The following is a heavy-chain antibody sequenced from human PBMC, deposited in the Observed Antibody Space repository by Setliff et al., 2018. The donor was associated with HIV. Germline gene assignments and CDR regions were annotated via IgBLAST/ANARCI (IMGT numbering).Heavy chain of an antibody. J-gene: IGHJ4*02. V-gene: IGHV2-5*02. CDR3: AHSLYCSSSNCSGLLFDY. Sequence: SGPTLVNPTQTLTLTCAFSGFSLTTSAVGVGWIRQPPGKALEWLALIYRDDDKRYRSSLKSRLTITKDTSKNQVVLTMTNMDPVDTATYYCAHSLYCSSSNCSGLLFDYWGQGTLVTVSS. CDR1: GFSLTTSAVG. D-gene: IGHD2-2*01. CDR2: IYRDDDK.